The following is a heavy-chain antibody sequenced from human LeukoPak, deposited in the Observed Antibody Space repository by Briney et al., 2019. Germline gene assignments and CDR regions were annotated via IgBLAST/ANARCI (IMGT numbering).Heavy chain of an antibody. CDR2: INAGNGNT. V-gene: IGHV1-3*01. D-gene: IGHD4-23*01. Sequence: ASVKVSCKASGYTFTSYAMHWVRQAPGQRLEWMGWINAGNGNTKYSQRFQGRVTITRDTAASTAYMELSSLRSEDTAVYHCARDPSGNDYFDYWGQGTLVTVSS. CDR3: ARDPSGNDYFDY. J-gene: IGHJ4*02. CDR1: GYTFTSYA.